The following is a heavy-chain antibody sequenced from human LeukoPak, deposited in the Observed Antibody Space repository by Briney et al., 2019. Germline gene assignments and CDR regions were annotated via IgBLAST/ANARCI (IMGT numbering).Heavy chain of an antibody. CDR2: ISGSGGST. V-gene: IGHV3-23*01. CDR3: ARTRGDYDFWSGGYGMDV. D-gene: IGHD3-3*01. Sequence: GGSLRLSCAASGFTFSSYAMSWVRQAPGKGLEWVSAISGSGGSTYYADSVKGRFTISRDNSKNTLYLQMNSLRAEDTAVYYCARTRGDYDFWSGGYGMDVWGQGTTVTVSS. CDR1: GFTFSSYA. J-gene: IGHJ6*02.